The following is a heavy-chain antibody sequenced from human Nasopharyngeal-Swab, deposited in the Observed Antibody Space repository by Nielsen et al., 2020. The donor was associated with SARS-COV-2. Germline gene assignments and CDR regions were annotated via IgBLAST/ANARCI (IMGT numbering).Heavy chain of an antibody. J-gene: IGHJ4*02. Sequence: GGSLRLSCAASGFTFSSYWMHWVRQAPGKGLEWVSAISGSDGSTYYADSVKGRFTISRDNSKNTLYLQMNSLRAEDTAVYYCAKGFYGDRDYWGQGTLVTVSS. CDR1: GFTFSSYW. CDR3: AKGFYGDRDY. V-gene: IGHV3-23*01. D-gene: IGHD3-10*01. CDR2: ISGSDGST.